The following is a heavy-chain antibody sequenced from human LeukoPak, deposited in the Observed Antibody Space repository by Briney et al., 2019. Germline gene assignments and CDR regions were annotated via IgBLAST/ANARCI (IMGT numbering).Heavy chain of an antibody. D-gene: IGHD5/OR15-5a*01. CDR1: GFTFSDYY. Sequence: GGSLRLSCAASGFTFSDYYMSWIRQAPGKGLEWVSYISATTGYTNYADSVKGRFTISRDNAKNSLYLQMNTLRAEDTAVYYCARDPENSVYTYSDFWGQGTLVTVPS. CDR3: ARDPENSVYTYSDF. CDR2: ISATTGYT. V-gene: IGHV3-11*05. J-gene: IGHJ4*02.